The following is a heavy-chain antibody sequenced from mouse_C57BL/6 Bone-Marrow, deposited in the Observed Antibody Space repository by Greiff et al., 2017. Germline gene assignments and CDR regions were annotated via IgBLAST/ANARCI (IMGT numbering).Heavy chain of an antibody. CDR3: ARGGNYGGYYFDY. V-gene: IGHV1-47*01. D-gene: IGHD2-1*01. CDR2: FHPYNDDT. J-gene: IGHJ2*01. CDR1: GYTFTTYP. Sequence: VKEVESGAELVKPGASVKMSCKASGYTFTTYPIEWMKQNHGKSLEGIGNFHPYNDDTKYNEKFKGKATLTVEKSSSTVYLELSRLTSDDSAVYYCARGGNYGGYYFDYWGQGTTLTVSS.